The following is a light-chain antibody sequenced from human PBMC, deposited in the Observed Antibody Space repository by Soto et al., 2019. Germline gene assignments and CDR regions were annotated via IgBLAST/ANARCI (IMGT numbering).Light chain of an antibody. CDR1: QSVSSY. V-gene: IGKV3-11*01. J-gene: IGKJ1*01. Sequence: EFVLSQSPATLSLSPGERATLSCRASQSVSSYLAWYQQKPGQAPRLLIYDASNRATGVPARFSGSGSGTDFTLTISRLEPEDFAVYYCQQYGSSPAWTFGQGTKVDIK. CDR3: QQYGSSPAWT. CDR2: DAS.